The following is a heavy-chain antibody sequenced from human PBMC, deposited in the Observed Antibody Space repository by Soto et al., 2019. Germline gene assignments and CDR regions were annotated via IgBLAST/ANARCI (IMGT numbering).Heavy chain of an antibody. CDR1: GGSISSYY. CDR3: AIGGYYDPSGYSIDS. CDR2: LYYNGSP. D-gene: IGHD3-22*01. J-gene: IGHJ4*02. V-gene: IGHV4-59*01. Sequence: SETLSLTCTVSGGSISSYYWHWIRQPPGKGLEWVGNLYYNGSPNYSPSLKSRVTISEDTSNNQFSLKLTSVTAADTAVYYCAIGGYYDPSGYSIDSWGLGTRVTGSS.